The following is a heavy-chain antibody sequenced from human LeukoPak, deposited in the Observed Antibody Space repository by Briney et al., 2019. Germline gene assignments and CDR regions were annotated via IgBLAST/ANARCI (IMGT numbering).Heavy chain of an antibody. CDR1: GYTFTSYG. Sequence: ASVKVSCKASGYTFTSYGISWVRQAPGQGVEGMGWISAYNGNTKYAQKLQGRVTMTTDTSTSTAYMELRSLRSDDTAVYYCARVRRLAAAGTLSLDPWGQGTLVTVSS. J-gene: IGHJ5*02. CDR2: ISAYNGNT. CDR3: ARVRRLAAAGTLSLDP. D-gene: IGHD6-13*01. V-gene: IGHV1-18*04.